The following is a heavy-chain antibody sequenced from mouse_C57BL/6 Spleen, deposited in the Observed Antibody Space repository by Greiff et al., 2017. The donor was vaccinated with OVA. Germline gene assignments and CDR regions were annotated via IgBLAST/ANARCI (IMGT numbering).Heavy chain of an antibody. Sequence: QVQLQQPGAELVKPGASVKLSCKASGYTFTSYWMHWVKQRPGQGFEWMGMIHPNSGSTNYNEKVKSKATLTVDKSSSTAYMQLSSLTSEDSAVYYCARGGRAGYFDYWGQGTTLTVSS. J-gene: IGHJ2*01. CDR3: ARGGRAGYFDY. CDR2: IHPNSGST. V-gene: IGHV1-64*01. CDR1: GYTFTSYW.